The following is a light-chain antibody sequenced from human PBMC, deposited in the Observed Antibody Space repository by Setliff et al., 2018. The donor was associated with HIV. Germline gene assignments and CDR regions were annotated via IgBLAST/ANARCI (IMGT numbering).Light chain of an antibody. V-gene: IGLV2-14*03. Sequence: QSALAQPASVSGSPGQSITISCTGTSSDIGSSKFVSWYQQHPGKAPKVMIYNVDKRPSGVSNRFSGSKSGNTASLTISGLQTEDEADYYCSSYSINNLYVFATGTKV. J-gene: IGLJ1*01. CDR2: NVD. CDR1: SSDIGSSKF. CDR3: SSYSINNLYV.